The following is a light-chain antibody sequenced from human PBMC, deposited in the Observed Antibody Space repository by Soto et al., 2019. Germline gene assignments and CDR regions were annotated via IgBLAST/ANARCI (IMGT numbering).Light chain of an antibody. CDR1: SSDVGGYNY. Sequence: QSALTQPASVSGSPGQSITISCTGTSSDVGGYNYVSWYQQHPGKAPKLMIYEVSNRPSGVSNRFSGSKSGNTASLTISGLQAEDEADYYCCSYTSSSTLPAVFGGGTQLTV. CDR3: CSYTSSSTLPAV. V-gene: IGLV2-14*01. J-gene: IGLJ7*01. CDR2: EVS.